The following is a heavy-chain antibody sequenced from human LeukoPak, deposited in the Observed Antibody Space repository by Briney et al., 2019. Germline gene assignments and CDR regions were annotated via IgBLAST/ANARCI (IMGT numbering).Heavy chain of an antibody. CDR1: GFTFSKTW. Sequence: PGGSLRLSCAASGFTFSKTWMSWVRHAPGKGLEWVGRIKSKTDGGTTDYAAPVKGRFTISRDDSKNTLYLQMNSLKTEDTAVYYCTTDYMTTVTTIWGQGTLVTVSS. J-gene: IGHJ4*02. CDR3: TTDYMTTVTTI. CDR2: IKSKTDGGTT. D-gene: IGHD4-17*01. V-gene: IGHV3-15*01.